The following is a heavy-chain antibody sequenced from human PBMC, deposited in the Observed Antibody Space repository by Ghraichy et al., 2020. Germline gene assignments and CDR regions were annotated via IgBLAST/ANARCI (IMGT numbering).Heavy chain of an antibody. Sequence: SETLSLTCAGSGGSISSINWWSWVRQPPGKGLEWIREIYHSGSTNYNPSLKSRVTISVDKSKNQFSLKLSSVTTADTAVYYCARDPSVYDYIWGSYRSRGAFDIWGQGTMVTVSS. CDR1: GGSISSINW. J-gene: IGHJ3*02. D-gene: IGHD3-16*02. CDR2: IYHSGST. CDR3: ARDPSVYDYIWGSYRSRGAFDI. V-gene: IGHV4-4*02.